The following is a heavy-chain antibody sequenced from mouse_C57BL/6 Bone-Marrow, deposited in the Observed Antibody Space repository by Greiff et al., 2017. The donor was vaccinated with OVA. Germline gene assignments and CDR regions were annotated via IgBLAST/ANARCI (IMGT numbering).Heavy chain of an antibody. J-gene: IGHJ2*01. V-gene: IGHV1-59*01. CDR1: GYTFTSYW. CDR2: IDPSDSYT. CDR3: ARWGYGNGFFDY. D-gene: IGHD2-1*01. Sequence: QVQLKQPGAELVRPGTSVKLSCKASGYTFTSYWMHWVKQRPGQGLEWIGVIDPSDSYTNYNQKFKGKATLTVDTSSSTAYMQLSSLSSEDSAVYYCARWGYGNGFFDYWGQGTTLTVSS.